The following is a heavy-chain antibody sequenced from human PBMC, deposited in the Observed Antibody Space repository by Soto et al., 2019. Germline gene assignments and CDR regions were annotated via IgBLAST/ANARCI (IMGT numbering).Heavy chain of an antibody. CDR1: GGSVSSGGYY. CDR2: IYYTGTT. V-gene: IGHV4-31*02. CDR3: ARGVTQQLPREDFLDY. D-gene: IGHD6-13*01. Sequence: SETLSLTCTVSGGSVSSGGYYWNWIRQHPGKGLEWIAYIYYTGTTYHNPSLKSRVTISIDRSNNQFSLKRSSVTAADTAGYYCARGVTQQLPREDFLDYWSQGTLVTVSS. J-gene: IGHJ4*02.